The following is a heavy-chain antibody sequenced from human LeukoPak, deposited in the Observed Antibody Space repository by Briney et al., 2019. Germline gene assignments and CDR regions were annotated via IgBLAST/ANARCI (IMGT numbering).Heavy chain of an antibody. V-gene: IGHV3-33*01. CDR1: GFTFSNYG. D-gene: IGHD2-15*01. CDR3: PRDPGVNGSCCDY. CDR2: MWYDGSNK. J-gene: IGHJ4*02. Sequence: PGGSLRLSCAASGFTFSNYGLHWVRQAPGKGLDWVALMWYDGSNKIYADSVKGRFTISRDNSKNTLYLQMNSLRAQDTAVYYCPRDPGVNGSCCDYWGQGTLVTVSS.